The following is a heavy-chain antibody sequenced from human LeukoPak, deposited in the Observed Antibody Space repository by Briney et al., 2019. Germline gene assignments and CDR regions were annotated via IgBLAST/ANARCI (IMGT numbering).Heavy chain of an antibody. CDR2: ITSSSSHI. D-gene: IGHD2-2*01. Sequence: GESLKISCAASGFTFSSYSMNWVRQAPGKGLEWVSSITSSSSHIYYADSVKGRFTISRDNAKNSLYLQLNSLRAEDTAVYYCASFRTSTTSGSDYWGQGTLVTVSS. CDR3: ASFRTSTTSGSDY. CDR1: GFTFSSYS. J-gene: IGHJ4*02. V-gene: IGHV3-21*01.